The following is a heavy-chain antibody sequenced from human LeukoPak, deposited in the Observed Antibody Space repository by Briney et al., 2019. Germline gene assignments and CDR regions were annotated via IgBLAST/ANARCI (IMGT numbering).Heavy chain of an antibody. CDR2: IDHSGST. CDR3: ARDRGGVSSSWLDDFDI. Sequence: SETLSLTCTVSGGSISSGDYYWSWIRQPPGKGLEWIGYIDHSGSTYYNPSLKSRVTISVDRSKNQFSLKLSSVTAADTAVYYCARDRGGVSSSWLDDFDIWGQGTMVTVSS. J-gene: IGHJ3*02. CDR1: GGSISSGDYY. V-gene: IGHV4-30-2*01. D-gene: IGHD6-13*01.